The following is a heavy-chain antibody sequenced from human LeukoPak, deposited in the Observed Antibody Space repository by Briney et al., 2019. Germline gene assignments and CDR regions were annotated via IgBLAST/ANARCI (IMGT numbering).Heavy chain of an antibody. CDR3: ARLSPLDAFDI. J-gene: IGHJ3*02. CDR2: IKQDGSEK. CDR1: GFTFSSNW. V-gene: IGHV3-7*01. Sequence: GGSLRLSCAASGFTFSSNWMSWVRQASGKGLQWVATIKQDGSEKYYVDSVKGRFTISRDNAKNSLYLQMNSLRAEDTAVYYCARLSPLDAFDIWGQGTMVTVYS.